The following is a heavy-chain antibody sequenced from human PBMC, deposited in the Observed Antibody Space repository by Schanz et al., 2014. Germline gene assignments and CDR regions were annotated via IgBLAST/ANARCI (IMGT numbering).Heavy chain of an antibody. CDR3: ARDGYNAYDLKRGDY. Sequence: QVQLVESGGGLVKPGGSLRLSCVASGFTFSDYYMSWIRQAPGKGLEWVSYISSSSSYTNYADSVKGRFTISRDNAKNSLYLQMNSLRAEDTAVYYCARDGYNAYDLKRGDYWGPGTLVTVSS. D-gene: IGHD5-12*01. CDR2: ISSSSSYT. J-gene: IGHJ4*02. CDR1: GFTFSDYY. V-gene: IGHV3-11*06.